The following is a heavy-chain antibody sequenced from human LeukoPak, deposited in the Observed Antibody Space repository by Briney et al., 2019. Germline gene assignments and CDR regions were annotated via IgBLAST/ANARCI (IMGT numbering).Heavy chain of an antibody. J-gene: IGHJ6*03. CDR2: IYYSGST. CDR3: ARGRSAYDFWREYYYYYMDV. Sequence: SETLSLTCTVSGGSISSSSYYWGWIRQPPGKGLEWIGSIYYSGSTYYNPSLKSRVTISVDTSKNQFSLKLSSVTAADTAVYYCARGRSAYDFWREYYYYYMDVWGRGTTVTVSS. V-gene: IGHV4-39*07. CDR1: GGSISSSSYY. D-gene: IGHD3-3*01.